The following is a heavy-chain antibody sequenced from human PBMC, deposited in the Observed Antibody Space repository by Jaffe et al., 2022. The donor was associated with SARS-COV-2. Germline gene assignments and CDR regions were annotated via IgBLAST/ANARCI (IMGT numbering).Heavy chain of an antibody. D-gene: IGHD3-22*01. J-gene: IGHJ3*02. CDR2: IIPIFGTA. V-gene: IGHV1-69*01. CDR3: ARNCRIGIYDSSGYCAFDI. Sequence: QVQLVQSGAEVKKPGSSVKVSCKASGGTFSSYAISWVRQAPGQGLEWMGGIIPIFGTANYAQKFQGRVTITADESTSTAYMELSSLRSEDTAVYYCARNCRIGIYDSSGYCAFDIWGQGTMVTVSS. CDR1: GGTFSSYA.